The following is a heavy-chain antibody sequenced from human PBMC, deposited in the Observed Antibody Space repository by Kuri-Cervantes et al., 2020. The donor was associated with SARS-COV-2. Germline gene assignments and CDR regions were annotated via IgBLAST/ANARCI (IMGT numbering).Heavy chain of an antibody. CDR3: ARGEKAYDSSGYRFAY. J-gene: IGHJ4*01. Sequence: SVKVSCKASGGTFSSYANSWVRQAPAQGLEWMGGIIPIFGTANYAQKSQGRVTITADESTSTAYMELSSMRSEDTAVYYCARGEKAYDSSGYRFAYWGQGTLVNVSS. CDR1: GGTFSSYA. CDR2: IIPIFGTA. V-gene: IGHV1-69*13. D-gene: IGHD3-22*01.